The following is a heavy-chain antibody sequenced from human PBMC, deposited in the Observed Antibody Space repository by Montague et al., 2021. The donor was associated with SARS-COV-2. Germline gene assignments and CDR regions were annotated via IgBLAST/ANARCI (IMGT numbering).Heavy chain of an antibody. Sequence: TLSLTCTVSGGSISSGSYYWSWIRQPAGKGLEWIGRIYTSGSTNYNPSLKSRVTISVDTSKNQFSLKLSSVTAADTAVYYCARVVGFDFDCWGQGTLVTVSS. J-gene: IGHJ4*02. CDR1: GGSISSGSYY. CDR3: ARVVGFDFDC. CDR2: IYTSGST. V-gene: IGHV4-61*02. D-gene: IGHD2-21*01.